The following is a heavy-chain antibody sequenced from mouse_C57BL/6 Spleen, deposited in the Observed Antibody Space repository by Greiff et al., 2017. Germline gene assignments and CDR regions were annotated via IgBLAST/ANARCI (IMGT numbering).Heavy chain of an antibody. CDR3: ASYDYDGYFDV. CDR1: GFTFSDYY. Sequence: EVKLVESEGGLVQPGSSMKLSCTASGFTFSDYYMAWVRQVPEKGLEWVANINYDGSSTYYLDSLKSRFIISRDNAKNILYLQMSSLKSEDTATYYCASYDYDGYFDVWGTGTTVTVSS. J-gene: IGHJ1*03. V-gene: IGHV5-16*01. CDR2: INYDGSST. D-gene: IGHD2-4*01.